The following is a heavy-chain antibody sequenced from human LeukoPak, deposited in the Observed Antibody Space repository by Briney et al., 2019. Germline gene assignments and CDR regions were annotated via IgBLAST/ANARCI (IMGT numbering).Heavy chain of an antibody. CDR3: ARDKGAYNWNDGGYYYYGVDV. CDR1: GFTFSSYG. D-gene: IGHD1-1*01. CDR2: IWYDGSNK. Sequence: PGRSLRLSCAASGFTFSSYGMHWVRQAPGKGLEWVAVIWYDGSNKYYADSVKGRFTISRDNSKNTLYLQMNSLRAEDTAVYYCARDKGAYNWNDGGYYYYGVDVWGQGTTVTVSS. J-gene: IGHJ6*02. V-gene: IGHV3-33*01.